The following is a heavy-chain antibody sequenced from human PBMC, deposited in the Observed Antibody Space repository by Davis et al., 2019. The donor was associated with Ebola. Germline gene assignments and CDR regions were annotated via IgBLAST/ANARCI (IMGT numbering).Heavy chain of an antibody. Sequence: GGSLRLSCSASGFTFSTSAMHWVRQAPGKGLEYVSAINYNGGSTYYGDSVKDRFTISRDNSKNTLYLQMSSLRAEDTAVYYCARDLPGGDWYFDLWGRGTLVTVSS. D-gene: IGHD1-14*01. CDR1: GFTFSTSA. V-gene: IGHV3-64*04. CDR3: ARDLPGGDWYFDL. CDR2: INYNGGST. J-gene: IGHJ2*01.